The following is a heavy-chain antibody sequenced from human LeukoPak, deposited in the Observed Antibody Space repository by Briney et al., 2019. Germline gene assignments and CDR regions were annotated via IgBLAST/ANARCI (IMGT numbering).Heavy chain of an antibody. CDR3: ARSRAYYYYYYMDV. Sequence: SETLSLTCTVSGGSISSGSYYWSWIRQPAGKGLEWIGRIYTSGSNIYTPSLESRVTISVDTSKNQFSLKLSSVTAADTAVYYCARSRAYYYYYYMDVWGKGTTVTVSS. V-gene: IGHV4-61*02. J-gene: IGHJ6*03. CDR2: IYTSGSN. CDR1: GGSISSGSYY.